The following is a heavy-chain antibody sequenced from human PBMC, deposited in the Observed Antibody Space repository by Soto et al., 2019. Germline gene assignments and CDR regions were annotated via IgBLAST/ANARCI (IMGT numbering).Heavy chain of an antibody. J-gene: IGHJ4*01. CDR1: GFTFSSYW. D-gene: IGHD6-19*01. CDR3: AVAVASPTGIGY. Sequence: EVQLVESGGDLVQPGGSLRLSCAASGFTFSSYWMHWVRQAPGKGLVWVSRINSDGSSKSYADSVKGRFTISRDNAKNTLYPQVNSLRADDTAVYYCAVAVASPTGIGYWGHGTLVTVSS. V-gene: IGHV3-74*01. CDR2: INSDGSSK.